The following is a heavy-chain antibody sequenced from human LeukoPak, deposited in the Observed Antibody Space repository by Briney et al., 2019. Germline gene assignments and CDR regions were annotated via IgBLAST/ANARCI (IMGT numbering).Heavy chain of an antibody. CDR2: LKQDGSEI. CDR1: GFTFSSYW. CDR3: ARERLELRYFDC. V-gene: IGHV3-7*01. J-gene: IGHJ4*02. D-gene: IGHD1-26*01. Sequence: GGSLRLSCAASGFTFSSYWMNWFRQAPGKGLEWVANLKQDGSEIYYVDSVQGRFTISRDNAKNSLYLQMNSLRAEDTAVYYCARERLELRYFDCWGQGTLVTVSS.